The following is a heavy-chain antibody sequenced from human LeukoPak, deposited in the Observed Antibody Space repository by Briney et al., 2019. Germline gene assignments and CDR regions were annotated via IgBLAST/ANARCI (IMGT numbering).Heavy chain of an antibody. J-gene: IGHJ4*02. CDR3: ARDNSSSWFDY. CDR2: ISSSGSTI. Sequence: GGSLRLSCAASGLTFSDYYMSWIRQAPGEGLEWVSYISSSGSTIYYADSVKGRFTISRDNAKNSLYLQMNSLRAEDTAVYYCARDNSSSWFDYWGQGTLVTVSS. CDR1: GLTFSDYY. V-gene: IGHV3-11*01. D-gene: IGHD6-13*01.